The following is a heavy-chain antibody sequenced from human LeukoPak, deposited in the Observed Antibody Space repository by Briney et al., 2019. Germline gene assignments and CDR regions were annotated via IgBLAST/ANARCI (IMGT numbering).Heavy chain of an antibody. CDR2: INHSGST. CDR3: ARARVRIQLIDY. CDR1: GGSFSGYY. J-gene: IGHJ4*02. D-gene: IGHD5-18*01. V-gene: IGHV4-34*01. Sequence: SETLSLTCAVYGGSFSGYYWSWIRQPPGKGLEWIGEINHSGSTNYNPSLKSRVTISVDTSKNQFSLKLSSVTAADTAVYYCARARVRIQLIDYWGQGTLVTVSS.